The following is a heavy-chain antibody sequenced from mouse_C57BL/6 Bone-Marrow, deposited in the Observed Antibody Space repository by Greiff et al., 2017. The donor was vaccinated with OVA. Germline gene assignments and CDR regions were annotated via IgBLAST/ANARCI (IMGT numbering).Heavy chain of an antibody. J-gene: IGHJ3*01. Sequence: EVMLVESGGGLVQPGGSLKLSCAASGFTFSDYYMYWVRQTPEQRLEWVAYISNGGGSTYYPDTVKGRFTISRDNAKNTLYLQMSRLKSEDTAMYYCARRGSSPFAYWGQGTLVTVSA. CDR2: ISNGGGST. CDR1: GFTFSDYY. D-gene: IGHD1-1*01. V-gene: IGHV5-12*01. CDR3: ARRGSSPFAY.